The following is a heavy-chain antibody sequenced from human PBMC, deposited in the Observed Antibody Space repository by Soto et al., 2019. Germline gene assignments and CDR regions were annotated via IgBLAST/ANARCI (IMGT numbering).Heavy chain of an antibody. V-gene: IGHV3-74*01. CDR3: ARDSFLDIAVAGGPIDY. CDR2: INSDGSST. CDR1: GFTFSSYW. J-gene: IGHJ4*02. D-gene: IGHD6-19*01. Sequence: GGSLRLSCAASGFTFSSYWMHWVRQAPGKGLVWVSRINSDGSSTSYADSVKGRFTISRDNAKNTLYLQMNSLRAEDTAVYYCARDSFLDIAVAGGPIDYWGQGTLVTVSS.